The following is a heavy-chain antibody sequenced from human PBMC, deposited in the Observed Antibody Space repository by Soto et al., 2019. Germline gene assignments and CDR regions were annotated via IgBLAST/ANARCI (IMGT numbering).Heavy chain of an antibody. CDR3: ERDLSRRGVFDY. CDR2: IIPIFGTA. D-gene: IGHD3-10*01. J-gene: IGHJ4*02. Sequence: GASVKVSCKASGGTFSSYAISWVRQAPGQGLEWMGGIIPIFGTANYAQKFQGRVTITADESTSTAYMELSSLRSEDTAVYYCERDLSRRGVFDYWGQGTLVTVSS. V-gene: IGHV1-69*13. CDR1: GGTFSSYA.